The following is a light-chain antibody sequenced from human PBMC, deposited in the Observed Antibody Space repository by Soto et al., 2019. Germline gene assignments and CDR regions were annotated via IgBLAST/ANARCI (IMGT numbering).Light chain of an antibody. V-gene: IGKV3-20*01. CDR1: EVVSSNY. Sequence: DIVLTQSPATLAVSPWERATLSCRASEVVSSNYLAWYQQKPGQAPRLLIYGASSRATGIPDRFSGSGSGTDFTLTISGLEPEDFAVYYCQQYGSSPLTFGGGTKVDIK. CDR2: GAS. CDR3: QQYGSSPLT. J-gene: IGKJ4*01.